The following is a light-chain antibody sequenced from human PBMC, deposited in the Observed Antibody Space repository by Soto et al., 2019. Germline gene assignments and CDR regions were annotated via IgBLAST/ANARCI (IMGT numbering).Light chain of an antibody. CDR1: SNVNSY. V-gene: IGKV3-11*01. CDR3: QQRQYWPPIT. Sequence: VLTQFPCTLSLSPGERATLTCTASSNVNSYSAWFEQSPRLPPRLLIYAASNRAAGIPARFSGSVSGTDFTLTISSLDPEDFAIYYCQQRQYWPPITFGQGTGLEIK. CDR2: AAS. J-gene: IGKJ5*01.